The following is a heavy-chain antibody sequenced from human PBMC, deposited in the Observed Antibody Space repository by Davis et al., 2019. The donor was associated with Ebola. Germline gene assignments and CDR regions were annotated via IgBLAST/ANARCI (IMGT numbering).Heavy chain of an antibody. V-gene: IGHV3-66*01. Sequence: GESLKISCAASGFTFSSYWMHWVRQAPGKGLEWVSVIYSGGSTYYADSVKGRFTISRDNSKNTLYLQMNSLRAEDTAVYYCARDLGNYDEMLYYYYGMDVWGQGTTVTVSS. J-gene: IGHJ6*02. CDR2: IYSGGST. CDR3: ARDLGNYDEMLYYYYGMDV. D-gene: IGHD4-11*01. CDR1: GFTFSSYW.